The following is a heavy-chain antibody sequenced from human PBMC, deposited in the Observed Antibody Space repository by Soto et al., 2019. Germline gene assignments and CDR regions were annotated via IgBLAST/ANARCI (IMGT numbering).Heavy chain of an antibody. D-gene: IGHD3-22*01. CDR2: ISYDGSNK. CDR3: ARTDSYYYDSSGYYRWFDY. J-gene: IGHJ4*02. Sequence: CLILSFAASGFTSSSYAMHWVRPAPGKGLEWVAVISYDGSNKYYADSVKGRFTISRDNSKNTLYLQMNSLRAEDTAVYYCARTDSYYYDSSGYYRWFDYWGQGTLVTVSS. V-gene: IGHV3-30-3*01. CDR1: GFTSSSYA.